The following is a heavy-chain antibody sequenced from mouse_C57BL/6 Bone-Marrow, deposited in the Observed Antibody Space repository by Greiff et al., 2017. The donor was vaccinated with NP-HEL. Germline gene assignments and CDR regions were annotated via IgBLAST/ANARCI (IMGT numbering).Heavy chain of an antibody. CDR2: IYPRDGST. D-gene: IGHD2-4*01. Sequence: VQLQESDAELVKPGASVKISCKVSGYTFTDHTIHWMKQRPEQGLEWIGYIYPRDGSTKYNEKFKGKATLTADKSSSTAYMQLNSLTSEDSAVYFCAKRGYYDYDGFAYWGQGTLVTVSA. CDR1: GYTFTDHT. J-gene: IGHJ3*01. V-gene: IGHV1-78*01. CDR3: AKRGYYDYDGFAY.